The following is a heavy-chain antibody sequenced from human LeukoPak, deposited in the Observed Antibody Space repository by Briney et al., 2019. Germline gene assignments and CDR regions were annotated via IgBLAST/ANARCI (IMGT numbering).Heavy chain of an antibody. D-gene: IGHD5-24*01. J-gene: IGHJ4*02. CDR3: ARHTGDAYNFDY. CDR1: GVSISNSYYY. Sequence: SETLYLTCSVSGVSISNSYYYWGWIRQPPGKGMEWIGSIYSTGSTYQNPSLKSRLTMSVDTSNSQFSLKLSSVSAADTAVYYCARHTGDAYNFDYWGQGTLVTVSS. V-gene: IGHV4-39*01. CDR2: IYSTGST.